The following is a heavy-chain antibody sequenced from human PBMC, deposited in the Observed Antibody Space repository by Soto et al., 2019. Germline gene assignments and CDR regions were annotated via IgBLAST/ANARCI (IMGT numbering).Heavy chain of an antibody. Sequence: GGSLRLSCAASGFTFSSYGMHWVRQAPGKGLEWVAVIWYDGSNKYYADSVKGRFTISRDNSKNTLYLQMNSLRAEDTAVYYCARDRGRWHGSRLPTDYWGQGTLVTVSS. D-gene: IGHD1-26*01. CDR2: IWYDGSNK. CDR3: ARDRGRWHGSRLPTDY. J-gene: IGHJ4*02. V-gene: IGHV3-33*01. CDR1: GFTFSSYG.